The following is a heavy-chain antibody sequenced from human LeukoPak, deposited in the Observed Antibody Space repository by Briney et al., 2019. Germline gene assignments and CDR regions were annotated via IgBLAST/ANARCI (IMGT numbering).Heavy chain of an antibody. J-gene: IGHJ4*02. V-gene: IGHV3-74*01. CDR2: MNSDGSTT. Sequence: PGGSLRLSCAASGFTFSRDWMHWVRQGPGKGLVWVSRMNSDGSTTNYADSVKGRFTISRDNAKNTLYLQMNSLRAEDTAVYYCVRALMGTSVHWGQGSLVTVSS. CDR1: GFTFSRDW. CDR3: VRALMGTSVH. D-gene: IGHD7-27*01.